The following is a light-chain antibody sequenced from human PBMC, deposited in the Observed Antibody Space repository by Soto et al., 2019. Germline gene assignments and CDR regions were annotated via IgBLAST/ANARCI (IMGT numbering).Light chain of an antibody. CDR3: ASWDDSLNGWV. V-gene: IGLV1-44*01. Sequence: QAVVTQPPSASGTPGQRVAISCSGSSSDIGSNTVNWYQHLPGTAPQLLMYSDNQRPSGVPDRFSGSKSGTSASLVISGLQSEDEGDYYCASWDDSLNGWVFGGGTKLTVL. CDR1: SSDIGSNT. J-gene: IGLJ3*02. CDR2: SDN.